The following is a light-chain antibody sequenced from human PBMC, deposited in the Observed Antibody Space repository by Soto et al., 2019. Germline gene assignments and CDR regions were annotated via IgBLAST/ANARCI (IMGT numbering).Light chain of an antibody. J-gene: IGKJ2*01. V-gene: IGKV1-39*01. Sequence: DIQMTQSPSSLSASVGDRITITCRASQNINTYLNWFQQKPGKAPSLLIYAASSLQSGVPSRFSASGSVTDFTLTINSLQTEDFAAYYCQQSYTTPYTFGQGTKVEIK. CDR1: QNINTY. CDR3: QQSYTTPYT. CDR2: AAS.